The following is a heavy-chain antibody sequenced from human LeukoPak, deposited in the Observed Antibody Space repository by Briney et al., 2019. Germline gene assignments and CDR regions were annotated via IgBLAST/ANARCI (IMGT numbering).Heavy chain of an antibody. CDR1: GYTFTSYG. J-gene: IGHJ4*02. CDR3: ARVWSVTSYFDY. CDR2: ISAYNGNT. Sequence: ASVKVSCKASGYTFTSYGISWVRQAPGQGLEWMGWISAYNGNTNYAQKLQGRVTMTTDTSTSTAYMELRNLRSDDTAVYYCARVWSVTSYFDYWGQGTLVTVSS. D-gene: IGHD4-11*01. V-gene: IGHV1-18*01.